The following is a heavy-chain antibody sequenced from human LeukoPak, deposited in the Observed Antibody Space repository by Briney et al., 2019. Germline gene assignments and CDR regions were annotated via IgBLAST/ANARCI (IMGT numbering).Heavy chain of an antibody. V-gene: IGHV3-23*01. CDR2: ISGGGDTT. J-gene: IGHJ4*02. D-gene: IGHD5-24*01. Sequence: GGSLRLSCATSGFTFVSYAMTWFRQAPGKGLEWVSAISGGGDTTYYADSVKGRFTVSRDRSTNTLFLQMSSLRAEDSGMYYCAKALDTYGYMRFDYWGQGTLVTVSS. CDR3: AKALDTYGYMRFDY. CDR1: GFTFVSYA.